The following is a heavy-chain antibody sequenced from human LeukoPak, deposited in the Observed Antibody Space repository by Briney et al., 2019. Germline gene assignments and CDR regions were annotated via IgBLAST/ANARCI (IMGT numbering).Heavy chain of an antibody. Sequence: ASVKVSCKASGYTFTSYYMHWVRQAPGQGLEWMGIINPSGGSTSYAQKFQGRVTMTRDMSTSTAYMELSSLRSEDTAVYYCARDPAVWHETLDAFDIWGQGTMVTVSS. V-gene: IGHV1-46*01. CDR1: GYTFTSYY. CDR3: ARDPAVWHETLDAFDI. J-gene: IGHJ3*02. CDR2: INPSGGST. D-gene: IGHD2-21*01.